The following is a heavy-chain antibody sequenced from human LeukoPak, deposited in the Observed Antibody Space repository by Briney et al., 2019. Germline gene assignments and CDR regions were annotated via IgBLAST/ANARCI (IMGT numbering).Heavy chain of an antibody. CDR3: ARVAEAAAFDS. D-gene: IGHD6-13*01. J-gene: IGHJ4*02. CDR1: GFTFSSYG. CDR2: ISGNSRYI. Sequence: SGGSLRLSCAASGFTFSSYGMHWVRQAPGKGLEWVSSISGNSRYIYYADSMRGRFTISRDNAKNSLYLQMNSLKPEDTAVYYCARVAEAAAFDSWGQGTLVTVSS. V-gene: IGHV3-21*06.